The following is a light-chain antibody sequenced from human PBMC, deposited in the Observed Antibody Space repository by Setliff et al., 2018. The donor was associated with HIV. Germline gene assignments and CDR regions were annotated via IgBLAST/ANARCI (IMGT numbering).Light chain of an antibody. CDR3: QQYYSTPYT. J-gene: IGKJ2*01. CDR1: QSVFYTSANKNY. Sequence: DIVMTQSPESLAVSLGERATINCESSQSVFYTSANKNYLSWYQQKPGQAPKLLIYWASTRESGVPDRFSGSGSGTDFTLTISSLQAEDVAVYYCQQYYSTPYTFGQGTKVDIK. V-gene: IGKV4-1*01. CDR2: WAS.